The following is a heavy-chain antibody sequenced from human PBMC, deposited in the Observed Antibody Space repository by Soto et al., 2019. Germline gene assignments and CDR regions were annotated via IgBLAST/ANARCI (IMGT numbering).Heavy chain of an antibody. V-gene: IGHV3-15*01. CDR3: TSTLYNWNYGRFY. J-gene: IGHJ4*02. CDR1: GFTFSNAW. D-gene: IGHD1-7*01. Sequence: GESLKISCAASGFTFSNAWMSWVRQAPGKGLEWVGRIKSKTDGGTTDYAAPVKGRFTISRDDSKNTLYLQMNSLKTEDTAVYYCTSTLYNWNYGRFYWGQGTLVTVSS. CDR2: IKSKTDGGTT.